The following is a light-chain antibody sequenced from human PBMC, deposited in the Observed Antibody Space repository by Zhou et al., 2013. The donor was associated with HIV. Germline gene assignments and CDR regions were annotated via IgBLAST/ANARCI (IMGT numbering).Light chain of an antibody. CDR3: QQIYSTPDS. V-gene: IGKV1-39*01. CDR2: DAS. Sequence: DIQMTQSPSSLSASAGDRVTITCQATQDIGNYLNWYQQKPEGTDHVLIYDASNLETGVPSRFSGSGSGTDFTLTITSLQPEDFATYYCQQIYSTPDSFGQGTKLEIK. J-gene: IGKJ2*03. CDR1: QDIGNY.